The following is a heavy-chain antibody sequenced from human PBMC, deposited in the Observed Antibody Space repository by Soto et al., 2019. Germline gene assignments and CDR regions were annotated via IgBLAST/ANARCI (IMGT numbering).Heavy chain of an antibody. Sequence: SETLSLTCTVSGGSIGGYYWSWVRQPAGKGLEWVGRIYSDGTTNYSPSLKSRVTMSLDTSKDQFSLHLNSVTAADTAVYYCSRVGCSNSKCYTRGMDVWGQGTTVT. J-gene: IGHJ6*02. CDR1: GGSIGGYY. CDR2: IYSDGTT. CDR3: SRVGCSNSKCYTRGMDV. V-gene: IGHV4-4*07. D-gene: IGHD2-2*01.